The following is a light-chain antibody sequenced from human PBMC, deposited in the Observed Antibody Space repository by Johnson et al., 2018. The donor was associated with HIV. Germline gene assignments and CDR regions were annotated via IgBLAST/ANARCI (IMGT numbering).Light chain of an antibody. CDR1: SSNIGNNY. V-gene: IGLV1-51*01. Sequence: FVLTQPPSVSAAPGQKVAISCSGSSSNIGNNYVSWYQQVPGTAPKLLIYDNNRRPSGIPDRFSGSKSGSLATLGITGLQTGDEADYYCGTWDSSLNTFVFGTGTRVTVL. CDR3: GTWDSSLNTFV. CDR2: DNN. J-gene: IGLJ1*01.